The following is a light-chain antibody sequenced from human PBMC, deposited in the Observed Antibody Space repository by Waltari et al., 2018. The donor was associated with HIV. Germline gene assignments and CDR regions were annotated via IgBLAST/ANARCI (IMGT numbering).Light chain of an antibody. Sequence: DIQMTQSPSSLSASVGDRVTITCRASQSISSYLNWYQQKPGKAPKLLIYAASSLQSGVSSRFSGSGSGTDFTLTISSLQPEDFATYYCQQSYRTPQTFGQGTKVEIK. J-gene: IGKJ1*01. CDR3: QQSYRTPQT. CDR1: QSISSY. CDR2: AAS. V-gene: IGKV1-39*01.